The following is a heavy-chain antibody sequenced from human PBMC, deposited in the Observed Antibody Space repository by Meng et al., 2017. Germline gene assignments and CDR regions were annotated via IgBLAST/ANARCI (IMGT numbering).Heavy chain of an antibody. Sequence: QPPVPQLAHPSWSLSLTWPFSAGATTSSDWWSWAPQPPGKGLDWIGEIYHSGSTNYNPSLKSRVTISVDKSKNQFSLKLSSVTAADTAVYYCASLTYYYDSSGYYRVAYFDYWGQGTLVTVSS. D-gene: IGHD3-22*01. CDR1: AGATTSSDW. CDR2: IYHSGST. CDR3: ASLTYYYDSSGYYRVAYFDY. V-gene: IGHV4-4*02. J-gene: IGHJ4*02.